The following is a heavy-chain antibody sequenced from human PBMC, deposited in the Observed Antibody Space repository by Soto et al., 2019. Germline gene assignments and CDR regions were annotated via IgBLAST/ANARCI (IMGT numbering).Heavy chain of an antibody. CDR1: GFTFSSYG. CDR2: ISYDGSNK. J-gene: IGHJ6*02. D-gene: IGHD3-22*01. CDR3: AKVRWEGYYDSSGYYSTYYYYGMDV. Sequence: GGSLRLSCAASGFTFSSYGMHWVRQAPGKGLEWVAVISYDGSNKYYADSVKGRFTISRDNSKNTLYLQMNSLRAEDTAVYYCAKVRWEGYYDSSGYYSTYYYYGMDVWGQGTTVTVSS. V-gene: IGHV3-30*18.